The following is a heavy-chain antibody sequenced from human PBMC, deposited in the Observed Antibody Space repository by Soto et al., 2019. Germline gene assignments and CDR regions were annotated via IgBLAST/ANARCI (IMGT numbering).Heavy chain of an antibody. CDR3: ARYSSGWPGNGMDV. Sequence: SETLSLTCTVSGGSISNYFWSWIRQSPVKGLEWIGYIYYTGSTTYHPSLKSRVTISVDTSENQFSLNLTSVTAADTAVYYCARYSSGWPGNGMDVWGRGTTVTVSS. J-gene: IGHJ6*02. CDR1: GGSISNYF. D-gene: IGHD6-19*01. V-gene: IGHV4-59*01. CDR2: IYYTGST.